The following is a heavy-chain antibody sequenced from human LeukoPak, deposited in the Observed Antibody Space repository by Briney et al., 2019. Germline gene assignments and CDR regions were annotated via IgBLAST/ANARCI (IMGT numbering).Heavy chain of an antibody. J-gene: IGHJ3*02. D-gene: IGHD3-22*01. CDR1: GASTRNYY. CDR3: ARDRSGSSGYYSAVDI. Sequence: PSGPWPLPCMAPGASTRNYYWSWIRQPAGKGLNWIGGLSTSGSTNYNPSLQSRVNMSVDTSKNQFSLKLSSLTAADTAVYYCARDRSGSSGYYSAVDIWGRGTMVTVSS. V-gene: IGHV4-4*07. CDR2: LSTSGST.